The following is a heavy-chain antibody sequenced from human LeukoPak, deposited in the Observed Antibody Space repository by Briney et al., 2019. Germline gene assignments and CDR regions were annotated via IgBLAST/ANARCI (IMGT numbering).Heavy chain of an antibody. J-gene: IGHJ5*02. D-gene: IGHD2-2*01. CDR3: ARQGGCSSTSCLNNWFDP. V-gene: IGHV4-59*08. Sequence: SETLSLTCTVSGGSISSYYWSWIRQPPGKGLEWIGYIYYSGSTNYNPSLKSRVTISVDPSKNQFSLKLSSVTAADTAVYYCARQGGCSSTSCLNNWFDPWGQGTLVTVSS. CDR2: IYYSGST. CDR1: GGSISSYY.